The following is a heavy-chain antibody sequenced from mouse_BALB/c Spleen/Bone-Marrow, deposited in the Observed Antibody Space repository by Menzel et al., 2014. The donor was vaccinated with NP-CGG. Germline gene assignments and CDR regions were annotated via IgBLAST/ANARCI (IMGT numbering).Heavy chain of an antibody. CDR2: IYPGDGST. Sequence: QVQLKDSGPELVKPGALVKISCKASGYTFTSYDINWVKQRPGQGLEWIGWIYPGDGSTKYNEEFKGKATLTADKSSSTAYMQLSSLTSENSAVYFCARSGDSSGYGFAYWGQGTLVTVSA. CDR1: GYTFTSYD. D-gene: IGHD3-2*01. J-gene: IGHJ3*01. V-gene: IGHV1S56*01. CDR3: ARSGDSSGYGFAY.